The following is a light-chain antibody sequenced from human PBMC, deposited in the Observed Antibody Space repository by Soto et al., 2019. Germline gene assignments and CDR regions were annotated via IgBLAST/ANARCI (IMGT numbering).Light chain of an antibody. CDR1: QTISSW. CDR3: QHYNSYSEE. V-gene: IGKV1-5*03. CDR2: KAS. J-gene: IGKJ1*01. Sequence: DIQLTQSPSFLSASVGDRVTITFRASQTISSWLAWYQQKPGKAPKLLIYKASTLKSGVPSRFSGSGSGTEFTLTISSLQPDDFATYYCQHYNSYSEEFGQGTKVDIK.